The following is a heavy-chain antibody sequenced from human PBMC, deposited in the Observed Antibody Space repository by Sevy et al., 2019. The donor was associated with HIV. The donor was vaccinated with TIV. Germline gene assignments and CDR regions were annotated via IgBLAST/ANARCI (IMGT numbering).Heavy chain of an antibody. V-gene: IGHV4-31*03. Sequence: SETLSLTCTVSGGSISSGGYYWSWIRQHPGKGLEWIGYIYYSGITYYNPSLKSRVTISVDTSKNQFSLKLSSVTAADTAGYYCARTADEVWGSYRYTSHWWFDPWGQGTLVTVSS. CDR3: ARTADEVWGSYRYTSHWWFDP. CDR1: GGSISSGGYY. D-gene: IGHD3-16*02. J-gene: IGHJ5*02. CDR2: IYYSGIT.